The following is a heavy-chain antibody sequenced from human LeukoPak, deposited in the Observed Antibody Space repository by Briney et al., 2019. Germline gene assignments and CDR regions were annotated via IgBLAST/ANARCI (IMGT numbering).Heavy chain of an antibody. J-gene: IGHJ4*02. V-gene: IGHV3-23*01. CDR3: AKDGLYYDGSEHVYYFDS. D-gene: IGHD3-22*01. Sequence: GGSLRLSCAASGFTFSRSTMTWVRQGPGTGLEFVASIIYSGGATYYADSVKGRFTISRDNSKNSLYLQMHSLRAEDTALYYCAKDGLYYDGSEHVYYFDSWGQGTRVTVSS. CDR2: IIYSGGAT. CDR1: GFTFSRST.